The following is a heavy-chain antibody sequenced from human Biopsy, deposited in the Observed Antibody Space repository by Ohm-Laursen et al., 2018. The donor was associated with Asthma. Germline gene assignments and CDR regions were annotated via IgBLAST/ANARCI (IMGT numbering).Heavy chain of an antibody. CDR3: ARIPRRSGSYFVDY. CDR1: GDSITSGGFC. Sequence: SQTLSLTCTVSGDSITSGGFCWSWIRQHPRKGLEWMGDIHHSGSSYFNPSLESRVSFSRDTSKNQFSLRLSSVTAADTAMYYCARIPRRSGSYFVDYWGQGALVTVSS. J-gene: IGHJ4*02. D-gene: IGHD3-22*01. CDR2: IHHSGSS. V-gene: IGHV4-31*03.